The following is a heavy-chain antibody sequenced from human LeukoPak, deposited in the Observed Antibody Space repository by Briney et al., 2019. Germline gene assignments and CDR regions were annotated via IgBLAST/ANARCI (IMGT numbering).Heavy chain of an antibody. CDR3: ARVNFGVPAGGFDY. D-gene: IGHD2-2*01. J-gene: IGHJ4*02. CDR1: GYTFTGYW. Sequence: ASVKVSCKAFGYTFTGYWMHWVRQAPGQGLEWMGITNPSGGSTSYAQKFQGRVTMTRDMSTSTVYMELSSLRSEDTAVYYCARVNFGVPAGGFDYWGQGTLVTVSS. V-gene: IGHV1-46*01. CDR2: TNPSGGST.